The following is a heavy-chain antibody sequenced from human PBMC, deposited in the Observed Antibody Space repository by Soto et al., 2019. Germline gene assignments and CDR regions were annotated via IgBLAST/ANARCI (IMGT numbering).Heavy chain of an antibody. V-gene: IGHV4-39*02. CDR2: IYYSGST. D-gene: IGHD3-3*01. CDR3: AGGKGYDCWSGYMAVDI. Sequence: QLQLQESGPGLVKPSETLSLTCTVSGGSISSSSYYWGWIRQPPGKGLEWIGSIYYSGSTYYNPSLKSRVTISVTTSQNHVSLKLSSVPAADTAVYYCAGGKGYDCWSGYMAVDIWGQGTMVTVSS. J-gene: IGHJ3*02. CDR1: GGSISSSSYY.